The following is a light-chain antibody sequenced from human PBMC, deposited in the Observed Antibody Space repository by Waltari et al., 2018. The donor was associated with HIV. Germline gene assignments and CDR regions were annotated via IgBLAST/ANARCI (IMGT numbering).Light chain of an antibody. V-gene: IGLV2-23*02. CDR3: CSYVTTGTWV. J-gene: IGLJ3*02. CDR1: RRDIGNSDL. Sequence: QSALTQPASVSASPGQSLTLPCTGTRRDIGNSDLVPWYQQRPGKAPKLMIYEVNKWPSGVSNRFSGSKSGITASLTISGLQAEDEADYYCCSYVTTGTWVFGGGTKLTVL. CDR2: EVN.